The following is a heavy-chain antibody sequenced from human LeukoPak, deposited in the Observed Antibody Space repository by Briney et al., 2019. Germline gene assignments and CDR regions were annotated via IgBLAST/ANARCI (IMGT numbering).Heavy chain of an antibody. CDR3: TRDQSFGGSYTGGFGEYFQH. D-gene: IGHD1-26*01. V-gene: IGHV1-69*05. CDR2: IIPIFGTA. CDR1: VGTFSSYT. J-gene: IGHJ1*01. Sequence: GSSVKVSCKASVGTFSSYTISWVRQAPGQGLEWMGGIIPIFGTANYAQKFQGRVTITTDESTSTAYMELSSLRSGDTAVYYCTRDQSFGGSYTGGFGEYFQHWGQGTLVTVSS.